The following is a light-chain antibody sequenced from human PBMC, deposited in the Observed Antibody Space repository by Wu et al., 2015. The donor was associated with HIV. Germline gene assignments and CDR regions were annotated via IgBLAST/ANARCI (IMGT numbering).Light chain of an antibody. J-gene: IGKJ1*01. V-gene: IGKV3-11*01. CDR1: QSVSSY. CDR3: QQRSKWPRT. Sequence: EIVLTQSPATLSLSPGERATLSCRASQSVSSYLAWYQQKPGQAPRLLIYDASNRATGIPARFSGSGSGTDFTLTINSLEPEDFAVYYCQQRSKWPRTFGQGTKGGNQT. CDR2: DAS.